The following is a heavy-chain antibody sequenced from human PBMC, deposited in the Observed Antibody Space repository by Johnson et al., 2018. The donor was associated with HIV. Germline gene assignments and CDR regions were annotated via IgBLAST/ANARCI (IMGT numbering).Heavy chain of an antibody. V-gene: IGHV3-30-3*01. CDR3: ASATDQRLDAFDI. D-gene: IGHD6-25*01. CDR2: ISYDGSNQ. J-gene: IGHJ3*02. CDR1: GFTFNSYA. Sequence: QVQLVESGGGVDQPGRSLRLSCAASGFTFNSYAMHWVCQAPGKGLEWVAVISYDGSNQYYADSVKGRFTISRDNSKNTLYLQMNSLRAEDTAVYYCASATDQRLDAFDIWGQGTMVTVSS.